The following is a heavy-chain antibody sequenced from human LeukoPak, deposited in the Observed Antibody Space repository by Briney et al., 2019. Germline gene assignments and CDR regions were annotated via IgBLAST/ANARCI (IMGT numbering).Heavy chain of an antibody. V-gene: IGHV6-1*01. CDR3: AKDSSLSMATIRVAGIRYYGMDV. Sequence: SQTLSLTCAISGDSVSSSSAAWNWIRQSPSRGLEWLGRTYYRSRWYDDYAVSVQSRITINPDTSKNQFSLQLNSVTPEDTAVYYCAKDSSLSMATIRVAGIRYYGMDVWGQGTTVTVSS. J-gene: IGHJ6*02. D-gene: IGHD5-24*01. CDR2: TYYRSRWYD. CDR1: GDSVSSSSAA.